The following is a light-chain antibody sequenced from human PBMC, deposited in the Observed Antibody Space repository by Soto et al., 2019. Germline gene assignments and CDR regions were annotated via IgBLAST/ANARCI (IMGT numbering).Light chain of an antibody. CDR3: SSYTSSSTLEGV. CDR1: SSDVGGYNY. V-gene: IGLV2-14*01. CDR2: EVS. J-gene: IGLJ3*02. Sequence: QSVLTQPASVSGSPGQPITISCTGTSSDVGGYNYVSWYQQHPGKAPKLMIYEVSNRPSGVSNRFSGSKSGNTASLTISGLQAEDEADYYCSSYTSSSTLEGVFGGGTKLTVL.